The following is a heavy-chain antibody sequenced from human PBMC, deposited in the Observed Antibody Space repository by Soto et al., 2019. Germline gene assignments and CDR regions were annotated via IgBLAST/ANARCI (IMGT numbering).Heavy chain of an antibody. Sequence: EVQLVESGGGLVQPGGSLRLSCAASGFTFSSYEMNWVRQAPGKGLEWVSYISSGGSTIYYADSVRGRFTISRDNAKNSLYLQMNSLRAEDTAVYYCARDDSGYPSYFHYWGQPTLVTVSS. CDR1: GFTFSSYE. D-gene: IGHD3-16*02. CDR2: ISSGGSTI. J-gene: IGHJ4*02. V-gene: IGHV3-48*03. CDR3: ARDDSGYPSYFHY.